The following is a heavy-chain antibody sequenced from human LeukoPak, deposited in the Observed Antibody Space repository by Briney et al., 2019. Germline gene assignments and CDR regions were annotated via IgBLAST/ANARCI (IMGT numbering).Heavy chain of an antibody. V-gene: IGHV3-20*04. D-gene: IGHD3-3*01. CDR1: GFTFDDYD. CDR2: INRNGSST. Sequence: GGSLRLSCAASGFTFDDYDMSWVRQAPGKGLEWVSDINRNGSSTGYADSVKGRFTISRDNAKNSLYLQMNSLRAEDTALYYCARDLETPPPGRARLRRSGWILGAFDIWGQGTMVSVSS. J-gene: IGHJ3*02. CDR3: ARDLETPPPGRARLRRSGWILGAFDI.